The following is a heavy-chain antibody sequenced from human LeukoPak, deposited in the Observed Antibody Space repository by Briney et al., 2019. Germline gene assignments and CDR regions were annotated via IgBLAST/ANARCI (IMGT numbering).Heavy chain of an antibody. CDR2: IYSGGST. V-gene: IGHV3-66*04. CDR3: ARLSAYYYGSYFYYYMDV. J-gene: IGHJ6*03. D-gene: IGHD3-10*01. Sequence: GGSLRLSCAASGFTVSSNYMSWVRQAPGKGLEWVSVIYSGGSTYYADSVKGRFTISRDNSKNTLYLQMNSLRAEDTAVYYCARLSAYYYGSYFYYYMDVWGKGTTVTVSS. CDR1: GFTVSSNY.